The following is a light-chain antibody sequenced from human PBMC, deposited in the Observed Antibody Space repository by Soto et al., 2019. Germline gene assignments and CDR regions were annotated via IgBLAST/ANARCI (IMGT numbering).Light chain of an antibody. Sequence: QSVLTQPPSASGTPWQRVRISCSGSTSNIGGNTVNWYQQLPGTAPKLLIYNNNVRPSGVPDRFSGSKSGTSASLAISGLQSEDEADFYCAAWDDSLNGYVFGTGTKVTVL. CDR3: AAWDDSLNGYV. V-gene: IGLV1-44*01. CDR2: NNN. J-gene: IGLJ1*01. CDR1: TSNIGGNT.